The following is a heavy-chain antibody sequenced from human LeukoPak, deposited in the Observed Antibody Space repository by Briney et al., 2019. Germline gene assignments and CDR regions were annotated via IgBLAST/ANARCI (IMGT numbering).Heavy chain of an antibody. J-gene: IGHJ6*03. CDR3: ASGEIGIAAAGLEYYYMDV. Sequence: SVKVSCKASGGTFSSYAISWVRQAPGQGLEWMGGIIPIFGTANYALKFQGRVTITTDESTSTAYMELSSLRSEDTAVYYCASGEIGIAAAGLEYYYMDVWGKGTTVTVSS. CDR1: GGTFSSYA. D-gene: IGHD6-13*01. V-gene: IGHV1-69*05. CDR2: IIPIFGTA.